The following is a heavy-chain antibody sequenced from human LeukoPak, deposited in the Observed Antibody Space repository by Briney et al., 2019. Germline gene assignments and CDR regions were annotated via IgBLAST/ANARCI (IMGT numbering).Heavy chain of an antibody. V-gene: IGHV4-34*01. CDR2: IYYSGST. J-gene: IGHJ5*02. CDR3: ARQVVVVVPAAMGIFDP. D-gene: IGHD2-2*01. CDR1: GGSFSGYY. Sequence: SETLSLTCAVYGGSFSGYYWSWIRQPPGKGLEWIGSIYYSGSTYYNPSLKSRVTISVDTSKNQFSLKLNSVTAADTAVYYCARQVVVVVPAAMGIFDPWGQGTLVTVSS.